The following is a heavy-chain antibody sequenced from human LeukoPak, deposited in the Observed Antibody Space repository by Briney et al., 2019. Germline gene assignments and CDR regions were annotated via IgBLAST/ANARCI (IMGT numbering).Heavy chain of an antibody. J-gene: IGHJ4*02. CDR2: IWYDGGNK. CDR3: ARPTYSGSYYWFDY. Sequence: GGSLRLSCAASGFTFSSYGMHWVRQAPGRGLEWVAVIWYDGGNKYYADSVKGRFTISRDNSKNTLYLQMNSLRAEDTAVYYCARPTYSGSYYWFDYWGQGTLVTVSS. CDR1: GFTFSSYG. V-gene: IGHV3-33*01. D-gene: IGHD1-26*01.